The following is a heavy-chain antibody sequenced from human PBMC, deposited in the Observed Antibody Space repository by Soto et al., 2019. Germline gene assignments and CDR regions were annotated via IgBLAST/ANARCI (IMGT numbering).Heavy chain of an antibody. J-gene: IGHJ6*02. CDR2: INPSGGIT. Sequence: AAVKVSCKASGYTFSKFYMHWVRQAPGQGPEWMGIINPSGGITNDAQKFQDRVTMTSDTSTSTVYMELSSLRSEDTAVYYCARGISTTRYYYYYGMDVWGQGTTVTVSS. D-gene: IGHD2-2*01. CDR3: ARGISTTRYYYYYGMDV. CDR1: GYTFSKFY. V-gene: IGHV1-46*01.